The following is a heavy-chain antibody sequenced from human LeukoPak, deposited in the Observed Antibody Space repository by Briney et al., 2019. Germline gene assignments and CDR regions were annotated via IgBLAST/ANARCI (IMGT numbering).Heavy chain of an antibody. CDR1: GGSISSGGYY. CDR2: MYTSGNT. J-gene: IGHJ4*02. Sequence: PSQTLSLTCTVSGGSISSGGYYWSWIRQPAGKGLEWIGRMYTSGNTNYNPSLKSRATISVDTSKNQFSLKLSSMTAADTAVYYCQAYYGSGSYSDYWGQGTLVTVSS. D-gene: IGHD3-10*01. CDR3: QAYYGSGSYSDY. V-gene: IGHV4-61*02.